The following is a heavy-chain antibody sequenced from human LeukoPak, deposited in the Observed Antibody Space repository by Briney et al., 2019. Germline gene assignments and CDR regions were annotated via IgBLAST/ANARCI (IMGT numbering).Heavy chain of an antibody. CDR3: AKDNYGDYYFDY. D-gene: IGHD4-17*01. Sequence: GESLTLSCAIAGLTFSSYSMNWVRQPPGRGLEWVATISGSGGSTYHADSVKGRFTISRDNSKNTLYLQMNSQRAEDTAVYYCAKDNYGDYYFDYWGQGTLVTVSS. CDR1: GLTFSSYS. J-gene: IGHJ4*02. V-gene: IGHV3-23*01. CDR2: ISGSGGST.